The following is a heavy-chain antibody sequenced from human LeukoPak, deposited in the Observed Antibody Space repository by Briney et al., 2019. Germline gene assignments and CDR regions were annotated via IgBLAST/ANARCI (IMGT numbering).Heavy chain of an antibody. D-gene: IGHD1-26*01. Sequence: GGSLRLSCAASGFTFSSYAMSWVRQAPGEGLEWVSAISGSGGSTYYADSVKGRFTISRDNPKTTLYLQMNSLRAEDTAVYYCAKGIVGATVDYWGQGTLVTVSS. J-gene: IGHJ4*02. CDR3: AKGIVGATVDY. CDR1: GFTFSSYA. CDR2: ISGSGGST. V-gene: IGHV3-23*01.